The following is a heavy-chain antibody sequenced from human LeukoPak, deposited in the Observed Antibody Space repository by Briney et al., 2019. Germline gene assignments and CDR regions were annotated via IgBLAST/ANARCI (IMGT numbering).Heavy chain of an antibody. D-gene: IGHD6-13*01. Sequence: PSETLSLTCAVYGGSFSGYYWSWIRQPPGKGLEWIGEISHSGSTNYNPSLKSRVTISVDTSKNQFSLKLSSVTAADTAVYYCARMYSSSNYYFDYWGQGTLVTVSS. CDR2: ISHSGST. CDR3: ARMYSSSNYYFDY. V-gene: IGHV4-34*01. J-gene: IGHJ4*02. CDR1: GGSFSGYY.